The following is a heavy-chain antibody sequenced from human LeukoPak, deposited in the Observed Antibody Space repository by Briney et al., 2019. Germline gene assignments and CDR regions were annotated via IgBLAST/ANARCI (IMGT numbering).Heavy chain of an antibody. CDR2: ISYDGSNK. Sequence: PGGSLRLSCAASGFTFSSYGVHWVRQAPGKGLEWVAVISYDGSNKYYADSVKGRFTISRDNSKNTLYLQMNSLRAEDTAVYYCAKALPRIVGATEGVDYWGQGTLVTVSS. J-gene: IGHJ4*02. D-gene: IGHD1-26*01. CDR3: AKALPRIVGATEGVDY. CDR1: GFTFSSYG. V-gene: IGHV3-30*18.